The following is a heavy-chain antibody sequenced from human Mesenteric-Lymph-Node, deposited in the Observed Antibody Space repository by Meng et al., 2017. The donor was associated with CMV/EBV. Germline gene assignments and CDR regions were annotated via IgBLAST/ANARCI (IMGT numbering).Heavy chain of an antibody. CDR3: ARARYSTYYFDY. D-gene: IGHD4-11*01. J-gene: IGHJ4*02. Sequence: GESLKISCVGSGFSFSSQSMNWVRQVPGKGLEWVSYISSSGSTIYYADSVKGRFTISRDNAKNSLYLQMNSLRAEDTAVYYCARARYSTYYFDYWGQGTLVTVSS. CDR2: ISSSGSTI. V-gene: IGHV3-48*04. CDR1: GFSFSSQS.